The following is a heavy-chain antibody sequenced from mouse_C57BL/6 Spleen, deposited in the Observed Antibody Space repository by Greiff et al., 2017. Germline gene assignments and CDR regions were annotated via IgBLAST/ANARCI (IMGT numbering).Heavy chain of an antibody. CDR2: IYPGNSDT. CDR1: GYTFTSYW. CDR3: TRKDDDYDDYVDY. V-gene: IGHV1-5*01. D-gene: IGHD2-4*01. J-gene: IGHJ2*01. Sequence: VQLQQSGTVLARPGASVKMSCKTSGYTFTSYWMHWVKQRPGQGLEWIGAIYPGNSDTSYNQKFKGKAKLTAVTSASTAYMELSSLTNEDSAVYYCTRKDDDYDDYVDYWGQGTTRTVSS.